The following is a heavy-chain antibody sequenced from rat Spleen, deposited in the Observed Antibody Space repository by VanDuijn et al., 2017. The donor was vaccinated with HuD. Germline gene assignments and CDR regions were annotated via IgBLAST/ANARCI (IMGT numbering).Heavy chain of an antibody. D-gene: IGHD1-4*01. CDR1: GFTFSDYN. Sequence: EVQLVESGGVLVQPGRSLKLSCAASGFTFSDYNMAWVRQAPKKGLECVTTISYDGRSTYYRDYVKGRFTISRDNAKSTLYLQMDSLRSDDTATYYCAREAGIPFHYFDYWGQGVMVTVSS. CDR3: AREAGIPFHYFDY. V-gene: IGHV5-7*01. CDR2: ISYDGRST. J-gene: IGHJ2*01.